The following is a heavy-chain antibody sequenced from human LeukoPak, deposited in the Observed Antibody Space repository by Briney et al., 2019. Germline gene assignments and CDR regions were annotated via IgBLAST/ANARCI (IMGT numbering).Heavy chain of an antibody. CDR1: GFTFSSYA. D-gene: IGHD3-10*01. CDR2: ISGSGGST. CDR3: AKHEELLWFGEAYYFDY. Sequence: GGSLRLSCAASGFTFSSYAMSWVRQAPGKGLEWVSAISGSGGSTYYADSVKGRFTISRDNSKNTLYLQMNSLRAEDTAVYYCAKHEELLWFGEAYYFDYWGQGTLVTVSS. V-gene: IGHV3-23*01. J-gene: IGHJ4*02.